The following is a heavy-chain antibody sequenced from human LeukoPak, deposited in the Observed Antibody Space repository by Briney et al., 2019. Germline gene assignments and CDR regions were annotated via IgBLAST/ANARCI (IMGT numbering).Heavy chain of an antibody. CDR3: ARKRGAYGMDV. D-gene: IGHD3-16*01. V-gene: IGHV1-2*02. J-gene: IGHJ6*02. Sequence: GASVKVSCKASGYTFTGYYMHWVRQAPGQGLEWMGWINPNSGGTNYAQKFQGRVTMTRNTSISTAYMELSSLRSEDAAVYYCARKRGAYGMDVWGQGTTVTVSS. CDR2: INPNSGGT. CDR1: GYTFTGYY.